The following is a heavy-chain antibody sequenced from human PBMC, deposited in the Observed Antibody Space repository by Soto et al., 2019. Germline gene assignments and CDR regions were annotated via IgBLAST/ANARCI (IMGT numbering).Heavy chain of an antibody. CDR2: IYYSGST. Sequence: QLQLQESGPGLVKPSETLSLTCTVSGGSISSNSYYWGWIRQTPGKGLEWIGSIYYSGSTYYNPSLKSPVTLSVDPAKNQLSLRPSSVAAADTAVYYRGRVVSCVGDPANWFDPWGQGTLVTVSS. V-gene: IGHV4-39*02. CDR3: GRVVSCVGDPANWFDP. CDR1: GGSISSNSYY. J-gene: IGHJ5*02. D-gene: IGHD2-21*01.